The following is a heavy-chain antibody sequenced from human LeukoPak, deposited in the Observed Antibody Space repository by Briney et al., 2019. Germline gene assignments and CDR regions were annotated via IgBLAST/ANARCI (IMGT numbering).Heavy chain of an antibody. Sequence: ASVKVSCKASGYTFTIYYMHWVRQAPGQGLEWMGIINPSGGSTSYAQRLQGRVTMTRDTSTSTVYMELSSLRSEDTAVYYCARDYYDFWSGHPNYFDYWGQGTLVTVSS. J-gene: IGHJ4*02. CDR1: GYTFTIYY. V-gene: IGHV1-46*04. CDR2: INPSGGST. CDR3: ARDYYDFWSGHPNYFDY. D-gene: IGHD3-3*01.